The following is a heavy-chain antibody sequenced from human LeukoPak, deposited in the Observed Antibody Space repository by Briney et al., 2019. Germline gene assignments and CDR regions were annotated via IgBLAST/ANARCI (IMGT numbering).Heavy chain of an antibody. J-gene: IGHJ6*04. CDR3: AELGITMIGGV. Sequence: GGSLRLSCAASGFTFSNYDIHWVRQAPGKGLEWVSYISSSGSTIYYADSVKGRFTISRDNAKNSLYLQMNSLRAEDTAVYYCAELGITMIGGVWGKGTTVTISS. CDR2: ISSSGSTI. V-gene: IGHV3-48*03. D-gene: IGHD3-10*02. CDR1: GFTFSNYD.